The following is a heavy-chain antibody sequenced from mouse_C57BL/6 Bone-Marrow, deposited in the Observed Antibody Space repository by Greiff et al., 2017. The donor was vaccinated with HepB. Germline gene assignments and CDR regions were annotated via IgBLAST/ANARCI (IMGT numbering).Heavy chain of an antibody. Sequence: EVNLVESGGGLVKPGGSLKLSCAASGFTFSSYAMSWVRQTPEKRLEWVATISDGGSYTYYPDNVKGRFTISRDNAKNNLYLQMSHLKSEDTAMYYCFYYMDYWGQGTSVTVSS. D-gene: IGHD2-1*01. J-gene: IGHJ4*01. CDR2: ISDGGSYT. CDR3: FYYMDY. V-gene: IGHV5-4*03. CDR1: GFTFSSYA.